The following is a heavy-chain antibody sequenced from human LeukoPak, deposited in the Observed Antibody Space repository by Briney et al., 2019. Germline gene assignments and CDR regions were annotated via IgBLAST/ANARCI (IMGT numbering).Heavy chain of an antibody. CDR3: ARLKGTAMVDY. J-gene: IGHJ4*02. Sequence: PSETLSLTCTVSGGSISSYYWSWIRQPPEKGLEWIGHIYSSGSTVYNPSLESRVTISIDTSKNQFSLKLTSVTAADTAVYSCARLKGTAMVDYWGQGALVTVSS. CDR1: GGSISSYY. CDR2: IYSSGST. D-gene: IGHD5-18*01. V-gene: IGHV4-59*01.